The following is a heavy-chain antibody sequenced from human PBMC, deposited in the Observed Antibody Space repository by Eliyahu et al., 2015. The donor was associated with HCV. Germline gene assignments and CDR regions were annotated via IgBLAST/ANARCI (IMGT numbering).Heavy chain of an antibody. Sequence: QLQLQESGPGLVKPSETLSLTCTVSGGSISXSSYXWGWXRQPPGKGLEWIGSIYYSGXTYYNPSLKSRVTISVDTSKNQFSLKLSSVTAADTAVYYCARQKSGSYLRHRRNTVIYFDYWGQGTLVTVSS. CDR1: GGSISXSSYX. D-gene: IGHD1-26*01. J-gene: IGHJ4*02. CDR2: IYYSGXT. V-gene: IGHV4-39*01. CDR3: ARQKSGSYLRHRRNTVIYFDY.